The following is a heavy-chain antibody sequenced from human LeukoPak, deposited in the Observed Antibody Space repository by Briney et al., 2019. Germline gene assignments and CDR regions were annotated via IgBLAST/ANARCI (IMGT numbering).Heavy chain of an antibody. CDR1: GFTFSSYG. D-gene: IGHD3-10*01. J-gene: IGHJ4*02. CDR3: ARASYPPRGSFDY. Sequence: GGSLRLSCAASGFTFSSYGMHWVRQAPGKGLEWVAVISYDGSNKYYADSVKGRFTISRDNSKNTLYLQMNSLRAEDTAVYYCARASYPPRGSFDYWGQGTLVTVSS. CDR2: ISYDGSNK. V-gene: IGHV3-30*19.